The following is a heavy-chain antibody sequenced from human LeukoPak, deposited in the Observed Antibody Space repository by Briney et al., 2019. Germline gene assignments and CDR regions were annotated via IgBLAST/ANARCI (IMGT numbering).Heavy chain of an antibody. CDR3: ARGSPFEY. J-gene: IGHJ4*02. V-gene: IGHV4-30-2*01. D-gene: IGHD1-26*01. CDR2: IYHSGST. CDR1: GGSFSGNYY. Sequence: PSETLSLTCTVSGGSFSGNYYWNWIRQPPGKGLEWIGYIYHSGSTYYNPSLKSRVTISIDRSKNQFSMRLSSVTAADTAVYYCARGSPFEYWGQGTLVTVSS.